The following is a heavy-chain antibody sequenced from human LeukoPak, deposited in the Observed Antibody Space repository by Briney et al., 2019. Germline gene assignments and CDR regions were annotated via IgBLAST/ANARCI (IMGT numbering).Heavy chain of an antibody. CDR2: IYISGST. D-gene: IGHD3-10*01. J-gene: IGHJ6*03. Sequence: SETLSLTCTVSVGSISSYYWSWIRQPAGKGLEWIGRIYISGSTTYNPSLKSRVTMSVDTSKNQFSLKLSSVTSADTAVYYCARNGYMVRGVKYYYYYMDVWGKGTTVTVSS. CDR1: VGSISSYY. CDR3: ARNGYMVRGVKYYYYYMDV. V-gene: IGHV4-4*07.